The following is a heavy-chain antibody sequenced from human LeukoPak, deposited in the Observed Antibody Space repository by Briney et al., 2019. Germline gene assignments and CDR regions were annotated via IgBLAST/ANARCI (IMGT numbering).Heavy chain of an antibody. CDR2: ISAYNGNT. Sequence: ASVKVSCKATGYTFTSYGISWVRQAPGQGLEWMGWISAYNGNTNYAQKLQGRVTMTTDTSTSTAYMELRSLRSDDTAVYYCARTTYYYGSGRYPADYWGQGTLVTVSS. J-gene: IGHJ4*02. CDR1: GYTFTSYG. V-gene: IGHV1-18*01. D-gene: IGHD3-10*01. CDR3: ARTTYYYGSGRYPADY.